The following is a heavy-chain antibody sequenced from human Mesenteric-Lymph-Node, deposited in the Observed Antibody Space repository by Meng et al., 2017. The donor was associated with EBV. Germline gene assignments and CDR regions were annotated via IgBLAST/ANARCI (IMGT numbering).Heavy chain of an antibody. CDR1: DDTFSSYS. V-gene: IGHV4-34*02. J-gene: IGHJ4*02. CDR3: ARGPLAFGGVFVQF. CDR2: INYGGST. Sequence: QGQLQHGGAGLLKPSETLSLTCDVYDDTFSSYSWTWIRQPPGKGLEWIGEINYGGSTNYSPSLKSRVTISLDTSNNQFSLKLTSVTAAETAVYYCARGPLAFGGVFVQFWGQGTLVTVSS. D-gene: IGHD3-16*02.